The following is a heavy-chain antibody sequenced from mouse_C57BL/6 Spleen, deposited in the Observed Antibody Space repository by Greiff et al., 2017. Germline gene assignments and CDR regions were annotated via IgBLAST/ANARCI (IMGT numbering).Heavy chain of an antibody. Sequence: QVQLQQPGAELVKPGASVKLSCKASGYTFTSYWMHWVKQRPGQGLEWIGMIHPNSGSTNYNEKFKSKATLTVDKSSSTAYMQLSSLTSEDSAVYYCARWGCSNYVAWFAYWGQGTLVTVAA. V-gene: IGHV1-64*01. J-gene: IGHJ3*01. CDR3: ARWGCSNYVAWFAY. CDR2: IHPNSGST. D-gene: IGHD2-5*01. CDR1: GYTFTSYW.